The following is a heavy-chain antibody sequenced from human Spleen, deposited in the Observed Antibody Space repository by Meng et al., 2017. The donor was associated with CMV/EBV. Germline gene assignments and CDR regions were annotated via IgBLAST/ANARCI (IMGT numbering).Heavy chain of an antibody. CDR2: IKEEGSGK. Sequence: CSNNWRTWVRQAPGKGRQWVDKIKEEGSGKYYVDSVKGRFVISRDNAKNSLFLQMNSLRVEDTAVYYCARALGGLGGQLGPVPFDYWGQGTLVTVSS. V-gene: IGHV3-7*01. J-gene: IGHJ4*02. CDR1: CSNNW. D-gene: IGHD6-6*01. CDR3: ARALGGLGGQLGPVPFDY.